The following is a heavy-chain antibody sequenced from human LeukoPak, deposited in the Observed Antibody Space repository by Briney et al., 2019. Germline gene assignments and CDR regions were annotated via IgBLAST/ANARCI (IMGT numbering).Heavy chain of an antibody. J-gene: IGHJ6*02. CDR2: ISYDGRNK. Sequence: PGGSLRLSCAASGFTFNTYGMHWVRQAPGKGLEWVAVISYDGRNKFDADSVKGRFTISRDNSENTLYLQMNSLIPEDTAVYYCAKGSACGDYYYYGMDVWGQGTTVTVSS. V-gene: IGHV3-30*18. CDR3: AKGSACGDYYYYGMDV. CDR1: GFTFNTYG. D-gene: IGHD4-17*01.